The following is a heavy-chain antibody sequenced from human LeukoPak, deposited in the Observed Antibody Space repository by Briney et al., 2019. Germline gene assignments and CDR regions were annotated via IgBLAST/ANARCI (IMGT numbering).Heavy chain of an antibody. D-gene: IGHD2-2*01. CDR3: ASGCSSTSCYWVRAFDI. Sequence: SETLSLTCTVSGGSISSGGYYWSWIRQPPGKGLEWIGYIYHSGSTYYNPSLKSRVTISVDTSKNQFSLKLSSVTAADTAVYYCASGCSSTSCYWVRAFDIWGQGTMVTVSS. J-gene: IGHJ3*02. CDR1: GGSISSGGYY. CDR2: IYHSGST. V-gene: IGHV4-30-2*05.